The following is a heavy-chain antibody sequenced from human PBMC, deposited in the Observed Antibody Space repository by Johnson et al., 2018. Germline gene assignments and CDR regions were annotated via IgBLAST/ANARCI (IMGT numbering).Heavy chain of an antibody. CDR2: IVVGSGNT. D-gene: IGHD3-22*01. J-gene: IGHJ3*02. CDR3: AALSDGGWLGAFDI. CDR1: GFTFTSSA. Sequence: QLVESGPEVKKPGTSGKVSCKASGFTFTSSAVQWVRQARGQRLEWIGWIVVGSGNTNYAQKFTERDTITRDMATSTANMELSSRRSEDTAVYYCAALSDGGWLGAFDIWGQGTMVTVSS. V-gene: IGHV1-58*01.